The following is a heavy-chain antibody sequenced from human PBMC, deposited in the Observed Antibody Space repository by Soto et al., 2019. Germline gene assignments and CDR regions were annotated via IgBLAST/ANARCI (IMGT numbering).Heavy chain of an antibody. CDR2: ISAYNCNT. J-gene: IGHJ4*02. CDR1: GYTFTSYG. D-gene: IGHD5-18*01. Sequence: GASVKVSCKASGYTFTSYGISWVRQAPGQGLEWMGWISAYNCNTNYAESLKGRFTISRDNSKNTLYLQMSRLRAEDTAVYYCARHGYNYGGGYFDYWGQGTLVTVSS. V-gene: IGHV1-18*01. CDR3: ARHGYNYGGGYFDY.